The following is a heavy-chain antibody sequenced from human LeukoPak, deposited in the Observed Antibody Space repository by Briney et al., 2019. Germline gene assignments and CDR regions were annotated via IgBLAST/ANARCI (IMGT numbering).Heavy chain of an antibody. J-gene: IGHJ4*02. CDR3: AKQLEVAAVVAVAPTWDY. Sequence: GGSLRLSFAASGFTFSTYAMHWVPQAPGKGLEGVALISHEGSRQSSAHSVNGRFSISRDNSKNTLYLQMNSLGGEDTAVYFCAKQLEVAAVVAVAPTWDYWGQGALVTVSS. V-gene: IGHV3-30*18. CDR1: GFTFSTYA. D-gene: IGHD6-19*01. CDR2: ISHEGSRQ.